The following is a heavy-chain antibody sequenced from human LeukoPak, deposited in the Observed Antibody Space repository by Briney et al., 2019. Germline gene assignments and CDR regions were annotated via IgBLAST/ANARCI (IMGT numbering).Heavy chain of an antibody. J-gene: IGHJ3*01. Sequence: SETLSLTCAVYGGSFSGYYWSWIRQPPGKGLEWIGEINHSGSTNYNPSLKSRVTISVDTSKNQFSLKLSSVTAADTAVYYCARGRGFSGGWAPMDAFNVWGQGTMVTVSS. D-gene: IGHD6-19*01. CDR1: GGSFSGYY. V-gene: IGHV4-34*01. CDR2: INHSGST. CDR3: ARGRGFSGGWAPMDAFNV.